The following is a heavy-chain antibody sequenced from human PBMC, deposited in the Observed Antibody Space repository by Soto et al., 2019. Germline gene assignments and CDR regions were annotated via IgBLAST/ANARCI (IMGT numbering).Heavy chain of an antibody. Sequence: GGSLRLSCAASGFSFRSYGMHWVRQAPGKGLEWVAVISFDGSKEHYADSVKGRFTISRDNSNNTLYMEMNSLRAEDTAVYYCARAAYDLLSGYEDVWGQGTTVTVSS. D-gene: IGHD5-12*01. V-gene: IGHV3-30-3*01. CDR2: ISFDGSKE. CDR3: ARAAYDLLSGYEDV. CDR1: GFSFRSYG. J-gene: IGHJ6*02.